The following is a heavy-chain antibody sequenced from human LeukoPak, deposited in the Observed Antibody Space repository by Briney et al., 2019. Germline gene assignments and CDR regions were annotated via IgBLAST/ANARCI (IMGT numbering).Heavy chain of an antibody. CDR2: IYYSGST. J-gene: IGHJ6*03. V-gene: IGHV4-31*03. CDR1: GGSISSGGYY. Sequence: SETLSLTCTVSGGSISSGGYYWSWIRQHPGKGLEWIGYIYYSGSTYYNPSLKSRVTISVDTSKNQFSLKLSSVTAADTAVYYCARADYYYYYVDVWGKGTTVTVSS. CDR3: ARADYYYYYVDV.